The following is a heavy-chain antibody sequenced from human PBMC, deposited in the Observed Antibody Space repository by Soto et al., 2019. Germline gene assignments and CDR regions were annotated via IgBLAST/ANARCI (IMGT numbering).Heavy chain of an antibody. CDR3: AKGDGLILAV. CDR1: GFTVNSNY. D-gene: IGHD1-26*01. V-gene: IGHV3-53*02. CDR2: TNTGGTT. J-gene: IGHJ6*02. Sequence: EVQVLATGGGWIQPGGSLRLSCAASGFTVNSNYMIWVRQAPGEGLQWVSITNTGGTTYYADSVKDRFTVSRDNSKNTLYLQMNSLRAEDTAVYYCAKGDGLILAVWGQGTTVSVSS.